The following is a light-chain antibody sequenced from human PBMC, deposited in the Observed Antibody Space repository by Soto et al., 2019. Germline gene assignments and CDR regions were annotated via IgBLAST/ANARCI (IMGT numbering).Light chain of an antibody. CDR2: KAS. CDR1: SSSKW. CDR3: QQYNSYST. J-gene: IGKJ1*01. V-gene: IGKV1-5*03. Sequence: DIQMTQSPSTLAASVGDTVTMTCRSSSKWLAWYQQKPGKAPKLLIYKASSLESGVPPRFSGSGSGTEFTLTISSLQPDDFVTYYCQQYNSYSTFGQGTKVEIK.